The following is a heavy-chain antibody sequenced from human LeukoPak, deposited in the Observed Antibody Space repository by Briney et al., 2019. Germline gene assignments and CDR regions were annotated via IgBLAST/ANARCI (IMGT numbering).Heavy chain of an antibody. V-gene: IGHV4-39*01. CDR2: IHYSGRT. CDR1: GAFISSSPYY. CDR3: ASNGVMTGYYTTVNWFDP. D-gene: IGHD3-9*01. J-gene: IGHJ5*02. Sequence: SETLSLTCIVSGAFISSSPYYWGWIRLPPGKGLEYIGSIHYSGRTYYNPSLESRVTISVDTSKNQFSLKLSSVTAADTAVYYCASNGVMTGYYTTVNWFDPWGQGTLVTVSS.